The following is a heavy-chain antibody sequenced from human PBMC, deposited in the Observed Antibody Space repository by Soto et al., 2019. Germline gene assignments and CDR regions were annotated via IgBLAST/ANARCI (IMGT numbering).Heavy chain of an antibody. D-gene: IGHD1-26*01. V-gene: IGHV4-59*01. Sequence: SETLSLTCTFSGGSISSYYWSWIRQPPGKGLEWIGYMYFRGSTKYNPSLKSRVTISVDTSKNQFSLKLSSVTAADTAVYYCARDRSGSYYPSFFGYWGQGILVTVSS. J-gene: IGHJ4*02. CDR1: GGSISSYY. CDR3: ARDRSGSYYPSFFGY. CDR2: MYFRGST.